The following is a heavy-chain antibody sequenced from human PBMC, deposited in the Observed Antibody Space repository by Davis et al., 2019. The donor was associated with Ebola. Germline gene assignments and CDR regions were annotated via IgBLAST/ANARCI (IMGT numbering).Heavy chain of an antibody. V-gene: IGHV1-69*10. J-gene: IGHJ4*02. D-gene: IGHD3-10*01. CDR1: GDTFSKYA. Sequence: SVKVSCKTSGDTFSKYAINWARQAPGQGLEWMGGIIPILGISNYAQKFQGRVTFIADKSTNTTYMEVSSLRSEDTAVYYCARDGASGSYDYWGQGTLVTVSS. CDR3: ARDGASGSYDY. CDR2: IIPILGIS.